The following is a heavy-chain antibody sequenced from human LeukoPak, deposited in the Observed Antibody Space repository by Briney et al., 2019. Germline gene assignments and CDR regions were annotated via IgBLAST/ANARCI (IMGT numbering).Heavy chain of an antibody. Sequence: VSCKGXXGTFSXYAISWGRQAPGQGQEWMGRIIPILGIANYAKKFQGRVTITPDKSTSTAYMELSSLRSEDTAVYYCARAAPGSSGFDYWGQGTLVTVSS. D-gene: IGHD2-15*01. J-gene: IGHJ4*02. V-gene: IGHV1-69*04. CDR2: IIPILGIA. CDR1: XGTFSXYA. CDR3: ARAAPGSSGFDY.